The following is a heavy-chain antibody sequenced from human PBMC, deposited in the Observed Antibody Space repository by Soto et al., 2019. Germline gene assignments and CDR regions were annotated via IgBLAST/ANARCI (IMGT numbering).Heavy chain of an antibody. D-gene: IGHD5-12*01. Sequence: EVQLVESGGGLVQPGGSLRLSCAASGFTFSSYSMNWVRQAPGKGLEWVSYISSSSSTIYYADSVKGRFTISRDNAKNSMYLQMNSLRAEDTAVYYCARADSGDAHGYYYYGMDVWGQVTTVTVSS. V-gene: IGHV3-48*01. CDR2: ISSSSSTI. CDR3: ARADSGDAHGYYYYGMDV. J-gene: IGHJ6*02. CDR1: GFTFSSYS.